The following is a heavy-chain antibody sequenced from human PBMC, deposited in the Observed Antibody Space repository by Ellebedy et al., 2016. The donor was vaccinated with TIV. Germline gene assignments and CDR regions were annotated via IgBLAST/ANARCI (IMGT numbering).Heavy chain of an antibody. CDR1: GGSFSGYY. V-gene: IGHV4-34*01. CDR3: ARRGIAVAGIFDY. CDR2: INHSGST. Sequence: SETLSLTCAVYGGSFSGYYWSWIRQPPGKGLEWIGEINHSGSTNYNPSLKSRVTISVDTSKNQFSLKLSSVTAADTAVYYCARRGIAVAGIFDYWGQGTLVTVSS. D-gene: IGHD6-19*01. J-gene: IGHJ4*02.